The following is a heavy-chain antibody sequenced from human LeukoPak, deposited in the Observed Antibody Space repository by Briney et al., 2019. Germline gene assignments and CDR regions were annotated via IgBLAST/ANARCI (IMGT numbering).Heavy chain of an antibody. Sequence: SETLSLTCAVSGYSISSGYYWGWIRQPPGKGLEWIGSIYHSGSTYYNPSLKSRVTISADTSKNQFSLKLSSVTAADTAMYYCANHAVTSTWFFDLWGRGTLVTASS. CDR2: IYHSGST. V-gene: IGHV4-38-2*01. J-gene: IGHJ2*01. CDR3: ANHAVTSTWFFDL. CDR1: GYSISSGYY. D-gene: IGHD4-17*01.